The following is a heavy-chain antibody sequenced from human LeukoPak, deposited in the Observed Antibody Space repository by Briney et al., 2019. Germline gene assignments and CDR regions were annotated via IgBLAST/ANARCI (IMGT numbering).Heavy chain of an antibody. Sequence: GGSLRLSCAASGFTFSSSWMSWVRQAPGKGLGWVANIKQDGSEKYYVDSVKGRFTISRGNAKNSLYLQMNSLRAEDTAVYYCARDKFGGTDYWGQGTLVTVSS. CDR1: GFTFSSSW. V-gene: IGHV3-7*01. CDR2: IKQDGSEK. J-gene: IGHJ4*02. CDR3: ARDKFGGTDY. D-gene: IGHD3-16*01.